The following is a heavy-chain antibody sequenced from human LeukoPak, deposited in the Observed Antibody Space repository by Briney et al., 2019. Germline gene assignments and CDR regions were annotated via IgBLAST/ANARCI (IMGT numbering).Heavy chain of an antibody. D-gene: IGHD3-22*01. V-gene: IGHV3-33*01. CDR1: GFTFSSYG. CDR2: IWYDGSNK. Sequence: GGSLRLSCAASGFTFSSYGMHWVRQAPGKGLEWVAVIWYDGSNKYYADSVKGRFTISRDNSKNTLYLQMNSLRAEDTAVYYCARDRNYYDSSGYSPGGYWGQGTLVTVSS. CDR3: ARDRNYYDSSGYSPGGY. J-gene: IGHJ4*02.